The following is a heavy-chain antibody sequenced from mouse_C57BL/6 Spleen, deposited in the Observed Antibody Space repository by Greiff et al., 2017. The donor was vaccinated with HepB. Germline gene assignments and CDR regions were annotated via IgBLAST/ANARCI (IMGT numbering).Heavy chain of an antibody. D-gene: IGHD4-1*01. V-gene: IGHV1-85*01. CDR3: ARGGLTLYFDY. J-gene: IGHJ2*01. Sequence: QVTLKESGPELVKPGASVKLSCKASGYTFTSYDINWVKQRPGQGLEWIGWIYPRDGSTKYNEKFKGKATLTVDTSSSTAYMELHSLTSEDSAVYFCARGGLTLYFDYWGQGTTLTVSS. CDR2: IYPRDGST. CDR1: GYTFTSYD.